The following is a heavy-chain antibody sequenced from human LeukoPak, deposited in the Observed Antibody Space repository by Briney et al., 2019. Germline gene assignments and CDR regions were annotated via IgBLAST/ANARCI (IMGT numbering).Heavy chain of an antibody. CDR2: ISSSGNSI. V-gene: IGHV3-48*04. CDR1: GFTFSSYS. D-gene: IGHD3-22*01. CDR3: ARMPRITMIGGRWYFDY. J-gene: IGHJ4*02. Sequence: GGSLRLSCAASGFTFSSYSMNWVRQAPGKGLQWVSYISSSGNSIYYADSVKGRFTISRDNAKNSLYLQMNSLRAEDTAVYYCARMPRITMIGGRWYFDYWGQGTLVTVSS.